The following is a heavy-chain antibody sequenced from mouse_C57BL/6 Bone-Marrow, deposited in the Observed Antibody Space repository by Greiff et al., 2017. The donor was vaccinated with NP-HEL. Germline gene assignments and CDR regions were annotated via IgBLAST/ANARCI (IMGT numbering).Heavy chain of an antibody. CDR3: ARRNWDWYFDV. Sequence: EVHLVESGGGLVKPGGSLKLSCAASGFTFSSYTMSWVRQTPEKRLEWVATISGGGGNTYCPDSVKGRFTISRDNAKNTLYLQMSSLRSEDTALYYCARRNWDWYFDVWGTGTTVTVSS. D-gene: IGHD4-1*01. CDR1: GFTFSSYT. J-gene: IGHJ1*03. CDR2: ISGGGGNT. V-gene: IGHV5-9*01.